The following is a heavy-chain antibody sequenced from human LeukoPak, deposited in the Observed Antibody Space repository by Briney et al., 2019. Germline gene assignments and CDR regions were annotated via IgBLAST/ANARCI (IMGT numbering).Heavy chain of an antibody. CDR2: ISYDGSNK. CDR3: ARDWLPPLNYFGY. V-gene: IGHV3-30*04. Sequence: QPGGSLRLSCAASGFTFSSYAMHWVRQAPGKGLEWVAVISYDGSNKYYADSVKGRFTISRDNSKNTLYLQMNSLRAEDTALYYCARDWLPPLNYFGYWGQGTLVTVSS. D-gene: IGHD5-12*01. CDR1: GFTFSSYA. J-gene: IGHJ4*02.